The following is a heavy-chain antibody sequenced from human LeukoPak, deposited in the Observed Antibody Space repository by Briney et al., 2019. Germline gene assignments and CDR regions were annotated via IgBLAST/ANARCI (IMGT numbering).Heavy chain of an antibody. J-gene: IGHJ3*02. V-gene: IGHV3-7*01. Sequence: GGSLRLSCVASGFTFSGCWMAWVRQAPGKELDWVANIKDDGSQRYYVDSVKGRFTISRDNARDSLYLQMNSLRAEDTAIYYCARYTLYHGAFDIWGQGTMVSVSS. CDR1: GFTFSGCW. CDR2: IKDDGSQR. D-gene: IGHD2-2*01. CDR3: ARYTLYHGAFDI.